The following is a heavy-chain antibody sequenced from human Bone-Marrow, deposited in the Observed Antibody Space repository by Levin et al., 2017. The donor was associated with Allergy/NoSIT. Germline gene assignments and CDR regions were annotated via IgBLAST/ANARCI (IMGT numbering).Heavy chain of an antibody. D-gene: IGHD6-19*01. CDR3: ARDPYSSFSKRCPDDGSNYYYYGMDV. CDR2: ISYDGSNK. CDR1: GFTFSSYA. V-gene: IGHV3-30*04. J-gene: IGHJ6*02. Sequence: QSGGSLRLSCAASGFTFSSYAMHWVRQAPGKGLEWVAVISYDGSNKYYADSVKGRFTISRDNSKNTLYLQMNSLRAEDTAVYYCARDPYSSFSKRCPDDGSNYYYYGMDVWGQGTTVTVSS.